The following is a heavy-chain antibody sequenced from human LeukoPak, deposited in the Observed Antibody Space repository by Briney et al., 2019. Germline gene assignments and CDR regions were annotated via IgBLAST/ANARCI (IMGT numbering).Heavy chain of an antibody. CDR1: GYTFSSYG. D-gene: IGHD6-13*01. J-gene: IGHJ5*02. CDR2: ISAYNGNT. Sequence: GASVEVSCKASGYTFSSYGISWVRQAPGQGLEWMGWISAYNGNTNYAQKLQGRVTMTTDTSTSTAYMELRSLRSDDTAVYYCARVVAAAATNRYNWFDPWGQGTLVTVSS. V-gene: IGHV1-18*01. CDR3: ARVVAAAATNRYNWFDP.